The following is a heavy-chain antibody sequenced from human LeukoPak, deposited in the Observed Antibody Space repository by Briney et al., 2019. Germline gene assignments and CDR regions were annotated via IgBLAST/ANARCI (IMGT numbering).Heavy chain of an antibody. Sequence: GGSLRLSCAASGFTFSSYAISWVRQAPGKGLEWVSAISGSGGSTYYADSVEGRFTISRDNSKNTLYLQMNSLRAEDTAVYYCAKSLQIAAAGSPNDAFDIWGQGTMVTDSS. V-gene: IGHV3-23*01. J-gene: IGHJ3*02. CDR2: ISGSGGST. CDR1: GFTFSSYA. CDR3: AKSLQIAAAGSPNDAFDI. D-gene: IGHD6-13*01.